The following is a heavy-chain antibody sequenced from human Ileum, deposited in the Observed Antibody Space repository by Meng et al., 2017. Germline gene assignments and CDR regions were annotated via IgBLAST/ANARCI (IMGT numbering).Heavy chain of an antibody. CDR1: GFAFRSYG. CDR3: ARYRSGSSDY. V-gene: IGHV3-33*01. CDR2: IWFDGSKT. D-gene: IGHD6-19*01. Sequence: QAHLVGSGGGVVQPGTSRRLSCAASGFAFRSYGMHWVRQAPGKGLEWVAVIWFDGSKTYYADSVKGRFTVSRDNSKNTLYLQMNSLRADDTAVYYCARYRSGSSDYWGPGTLVTVSS. J-gene: IGHJ4*02.